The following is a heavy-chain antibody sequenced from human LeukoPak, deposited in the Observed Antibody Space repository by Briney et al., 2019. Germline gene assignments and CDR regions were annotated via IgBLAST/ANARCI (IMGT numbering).Heavy chain of an antibody. CDR3: ARRLTQYDCFDP. CDR2: INHSGST. D-gene: IGHD2-2*01. V-gene: IGHV4-34*01. CDR1: GGSFSGYY. Sequence: SETLSLTCAVYGGSFSGYYWSWIRQPPGKGLEWIGEINHSGSTNYNPSLKSRVTISVDTSKNQFSLHLNSVTPEDTAVYYCARRLTQYDCFDPWGQGILVTVSS. J-gene: IGHJ5*02.